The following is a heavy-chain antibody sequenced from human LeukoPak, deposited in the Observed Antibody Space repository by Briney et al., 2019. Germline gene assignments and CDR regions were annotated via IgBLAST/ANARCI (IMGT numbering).Heavy chain of an antibody. V-gene: IGHV3-30*04. CDR1: GFTFSSYA. Sequence: GGSLRLSCAASGFTFSSYAMHWVRQAPGKGLEWVAVISYDGSNKYYADSVKGRFTISRDNSKNTLYLQMNSLRAEDTAVYYCARDGRGRRIGTPDYWGQGTLVTVSS. J-gene: IGHJ4*02. CDR2: ISYDGSNK. D-gene: IGHD1-26*01. CDR3: ARDGRGRRIGTPDY.